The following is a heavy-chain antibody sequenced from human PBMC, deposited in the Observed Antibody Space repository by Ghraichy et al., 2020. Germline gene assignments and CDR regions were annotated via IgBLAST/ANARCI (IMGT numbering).Heavy chain of an antibody. CDR3: ARGSPLVRFYYYGGMDV. Sequence: GGSLRLSCVGSGITLSNYGMNWVRQSPGKGLEWVSYITGSVRTIAYADSVKGRFTISRDNAQNSLSLQMNSLRDEDTAVYYCARGSPLVRFYYYGGMDVWGQGTTVTVSS. CDR2: ITGSVRTI. CDR1: GITLSNYG. J-gene: IGHJ6*02. V-gene: IGHV3-48*02. D-gene: IGHD6-6*01.